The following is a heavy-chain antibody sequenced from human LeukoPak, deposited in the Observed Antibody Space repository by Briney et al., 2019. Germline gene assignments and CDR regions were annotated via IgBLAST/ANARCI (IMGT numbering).Heavy chain of an antibody. Sequence: GGSLRLSCAASGFTFRTHSINWVRQAPGKGLEWVSSVSSSGDYKYYADSLKGRFTISRDNAKNFLYLQMNSLRAEDTAVYYCARDTSDWLLFTPFDYWGQGTLVTVSS. J-gene: IGHJ4*02. CDR2: VSSSGDYK. CDR1: GFTFRTHS. V-gene: IGHV3-21*01. CDR3: ARDTSDWLLFTPFDY. D-gene: IGHD3-9*01.